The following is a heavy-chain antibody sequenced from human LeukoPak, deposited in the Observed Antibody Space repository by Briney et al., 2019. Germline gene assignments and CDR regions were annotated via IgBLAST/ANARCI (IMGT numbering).Heavy chain of an antibody. CDR2: IYNSGST. Sequence: SETLSLTCTVSGDSLSGYHWSWIRQPPGKGLEWIGYIYNSGSTNKNPSLKSQVTISIDTSKNQFSLKLRSVTAADTAVYFCASHYYASGSTGMDVWGQGTTVTVSS. V-gene: IGHV4-59*08. J-gene: IGHJ6*02. CDR3: ASHYYASGSTGMDV. CDR1: GDSLSGYH. D-gene: IGHD3-10*01.